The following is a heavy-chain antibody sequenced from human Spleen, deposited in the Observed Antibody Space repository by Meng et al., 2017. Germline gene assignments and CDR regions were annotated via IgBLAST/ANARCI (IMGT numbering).Heavy chain of an antibody. CDR2: IFWSDEE. CDR1: GLSLRGGGGA. D-gene: IGHD6-19*01. V-gene: IGHV2-5*01. J-gene: IGHJ4*02. CDR3: AHREVSVAEFDY. Sequence: QITSKGSGPTLGALTTTLPLAGTVAGLSLRGGGGAVGWFLQPPGEALERLALIFWSDEERYSPSLKSRLTNTKDTSKNRVILTMTNMDPVDTATYYCAHREVSVAEFDYWGQGTLVTVSS.